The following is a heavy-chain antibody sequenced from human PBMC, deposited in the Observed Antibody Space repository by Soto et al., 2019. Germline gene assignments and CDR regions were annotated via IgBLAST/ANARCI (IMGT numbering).Heavy chain of an antibody. Sequence: EVQLVESGGGLVQPGGSLRLSCAASGFTFSSYWMHWVRQAPGKGLVWVSRINSDGSSTSYADSVKGRFPISRDNAKNTLYLQMNSLRAEDTAVYYCARALRMDNNWFDPWGQGTLVTVSS. CDR1: GFTFSSYW. CDR2: INSDGSST. J-gene: IGHJ5*02. V-gene: IGHV3-74*01. CDR3: ARALRMDNNWFDP. D-gene: IGHD2-2*03.